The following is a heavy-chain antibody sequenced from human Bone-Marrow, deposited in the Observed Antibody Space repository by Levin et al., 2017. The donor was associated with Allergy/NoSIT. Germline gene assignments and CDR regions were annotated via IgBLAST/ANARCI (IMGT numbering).Heavy chain of an antibody. J-gene: IGHJ3*02. CDR3: AKVLLPDLWGSYRTDAFDI. CDR1: GFTFSSYA. V-gene: IGHV3-23*01. Sequence: PGGSLRLSCAASGFTFSSYAMSWVRQAPGKGLEWVSAISGSGGSTYYADSVKGRFTISRDNSKNTLYLQMNSLRAEDTAVYYCAKVLLPDLWGSYRTDAFDIWGQGTMVTVSS. D-gene: IGHD3-16*02. CDR2: ISGSGGST.